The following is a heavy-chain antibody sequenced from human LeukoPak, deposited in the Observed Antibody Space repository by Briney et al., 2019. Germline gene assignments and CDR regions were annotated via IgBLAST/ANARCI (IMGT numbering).Heavy chain of an antibody. J-gene: IGHJ6*03. CDR1: GFTFSNAW. Sequence: GGSLRLSCAASGFTFSNAWMSWVRQAPGKGLEWVGRIKSKTDGGTTDYAAPVKGRFTISRDDSKNTLYLQMNSLKTEDTAVYYCTTAPPHTAMASWGYYYYYYMDVWGKGTTVTVSS. D-gene: IGHD5-18*01. CDR3: TTAPPHTAMASWGYYYYYYMDV. CDR2: IKSKTDGGTT. V-gene: IGHV3-15*01.